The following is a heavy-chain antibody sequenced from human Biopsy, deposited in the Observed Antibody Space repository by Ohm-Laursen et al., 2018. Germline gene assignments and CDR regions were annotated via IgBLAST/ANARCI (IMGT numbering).Heavy chain of an antibody. Sequence: GSLRLSCTASGFSVSSYDMNWVRQAPGKGLEWISYISETSSHIYDADSVRGRFTVARDIAKNSLYLQLNSLRVEDTAVYYCARVSSRRAREGGMDVWGQGTTVTVSS. V-gene: IGHV3-21*01. J-gene: IGHJ6*02. CDR1: GFSVSSYD. CDR3: ARVSSRRAREGGMDV. CDR2: ISETSSHI. D-gene: IGHD6-6*01.